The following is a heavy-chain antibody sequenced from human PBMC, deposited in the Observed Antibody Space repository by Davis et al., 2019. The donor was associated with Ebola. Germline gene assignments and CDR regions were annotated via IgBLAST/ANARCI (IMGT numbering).Heavy chain of an antibody. Sequence: GESLKISCKGSGYSFADQWIGWVRQMPGKGLEWMGIIFPRDSDTRYSPSFEGQVTISADKSISTAYLQWSSLKASDTAMYYCARFHYYDTSGYYNRPIFDFWGQGTMVTVSS. J-gene: IGHJ3*01. CDR2: IFPRDSDT. V-gene: IGHV5-51*01. CDR1: GYSFADQW. D-gene: IGHD3-22*01. CDR3: ARFHYYDTSGYYNRPIFDF.